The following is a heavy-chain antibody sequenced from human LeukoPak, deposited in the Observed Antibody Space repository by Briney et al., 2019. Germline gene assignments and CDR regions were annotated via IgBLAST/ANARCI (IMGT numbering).Heavy chain of an antibody. J-gene: IGHJ4*02. CDR1: GFTVSSKY. CDR2: IYTDGST. CDR3: AIGHYRNIPG. V-gene: IGHV3-66*01. Sequence: GGSLRLSCAASGFTVSSKYMNWVRQAPGKGLEWVSVIYTDGSTYYADSVRARFSISRDDSKNTLSLQMNSLRAEDTAVYYCAIGHYRNIPGWGQGTLVTVSA. D-gene: IGHD1/OR15-1a*01.